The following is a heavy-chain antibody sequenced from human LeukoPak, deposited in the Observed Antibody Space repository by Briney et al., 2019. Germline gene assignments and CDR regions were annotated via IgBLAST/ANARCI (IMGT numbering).Heavy chain of an antibody. J-gene: IGHJ4*02. CDR3: ARGQYDYVRGSYSIGYFDY. D-gene: IGHD3-16*01. CDR2: IYYSGST. V-gene: IGHV4-59*01. CDR1: GGSISSYY. Sequence: SETLSLTCTVSGGSISSYYWSWIRQPPGKGLEWLGYIYYSGSTNYNPSLKSRVTISVDTSKNQFSLKLSSVTAADTAVYYCARGQYDYVRGSYSIGYFDYWGQGTLVTVSS.